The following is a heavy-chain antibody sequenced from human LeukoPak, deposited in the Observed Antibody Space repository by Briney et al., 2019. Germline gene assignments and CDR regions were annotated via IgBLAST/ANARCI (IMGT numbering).Heavy chain of an antibody. Sequence: PGGSLRLSCAASGFTVSTSYMHWVRQASGKGLVWVSRITRDGSLTNYADSVKGRFTIFRDNAKNTLYLQMNSLRAEDTAVYYCAKHSGSYFYADFDYWGQGTLVTVSS. CDR2: ITRDGSLT. CDR3: AKHSGSYFYADFDY. CDR1: GFTVSTSY. D-gene: IGHD1-26*01. V-gene: IGHV3-74*01. J-gene: IGHJ4*02.